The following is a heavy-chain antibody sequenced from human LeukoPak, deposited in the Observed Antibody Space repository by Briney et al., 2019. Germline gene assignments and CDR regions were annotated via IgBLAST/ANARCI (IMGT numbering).Heavy chain of an antibody. J-gene: IGHJ4*02. CDR2: ISGSGGST. Sequence: RPGGSLRLSCAASGFTFSSYAMSWVRQAPGKGLEWVSAISGSGGSTYYADSVKGRFTISRDNSKNTLYLQMNSLRAEDTAVYYCAKNSGYSSGWYFLGYFDYWGQGTLVTVSS. V-gene: IGHV3-23*01. CDR3: AKNSGYSSGWYFLGYFDY. D-gene: IGHD6-19*01. CDR1: GFTFSSYA.